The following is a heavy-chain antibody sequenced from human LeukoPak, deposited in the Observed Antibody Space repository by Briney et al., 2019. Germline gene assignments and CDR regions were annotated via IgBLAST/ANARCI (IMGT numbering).Heavy chain of an antibody. J-gene: IGHJ5*02. Sequence: SETLSLTCTVSGVSISSYYWSWIRQPPRKGLEWIGYIYYSGSTNYNPSLKSRVTISVDTSKNRFSLKLSSVTAADTAVYYCARERDYYDSSGYSNWFDPWGQGTLVTVSS. CDR2: IYYSGST. CDR1: GVSISSYY. V-gene: IGHV4-59*01. CDR3: ARERDYYDSSGYSNWFDP. D-gene: IGHD3-22*01.